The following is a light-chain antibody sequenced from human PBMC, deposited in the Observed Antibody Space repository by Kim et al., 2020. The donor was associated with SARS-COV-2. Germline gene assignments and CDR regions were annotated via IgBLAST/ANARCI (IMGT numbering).Light chain of an antibody. CDR1: QGISSY. J-gene: IGKJ4*01. V-gene: IGKV1-17*03. CDR2: AAS. CDR3: LQHDSYPLT. Sequence: ASVGDIVTITCRASQGISSYLAWFQQKPGQVPKRLIYAASSLQSGVPSRFSGSGSGTEFTLTISSLQPEDFATYYCLQHDSYPLTFGGGTKVEIK.